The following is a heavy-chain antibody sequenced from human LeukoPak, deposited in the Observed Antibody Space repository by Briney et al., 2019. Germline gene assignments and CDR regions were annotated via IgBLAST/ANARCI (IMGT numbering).Heavy chain of an antibody. CDR3: ARESGSSQTYFDY. V-gene: IGHV4-61*01. J-gene: IGHJ4*02. Sequence: SETLSLTCKVSGGSIGSSSYYWSWIRQPPGKGLEWIGYIYYSGSTNYNPSLKSRVTISVDTSKNQFSLKLSSVTAADTAVYYCARESGSSQTYFDYWGQGTLVTVSS. CDR2: IYYSGST. CDR1: GGSIGSSSYY. D-gene: IGHD1-26*01.